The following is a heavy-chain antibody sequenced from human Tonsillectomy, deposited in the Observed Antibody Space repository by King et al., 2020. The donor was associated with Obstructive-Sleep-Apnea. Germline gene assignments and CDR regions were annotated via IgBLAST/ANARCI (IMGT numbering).Heavy chain of an antibody. CDR3: ARDDQLLVNSDY. CDR1: GGSISRSSSY. J-gene: IGHJ4*02. V-gene: IGHV4-39*07. D-gene: IGHD2-2*01. Sequence: QMQLQESGPGLVKPSETLSLTCTVSGGSISRSSSYWGWIRQPPGKGLEWIGSIYYTGSTYYNPSLKSRVTISIDTSKNQFSLKLSSVTAADTAVFYCARDDQLLVNSDYWGQGTLVTVSS. CDR2: IYYTGST.